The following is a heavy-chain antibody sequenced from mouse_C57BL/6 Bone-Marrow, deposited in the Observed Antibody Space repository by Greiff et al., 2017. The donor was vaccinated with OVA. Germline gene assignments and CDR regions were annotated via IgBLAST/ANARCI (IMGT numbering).Heavy chain of an antibody. CDR1: GFSFNTYA. CDR2: IWSKSNNYAN. J-gene: IGHJ3*01. CDR3: VRHGPYSNWFAY. V-gene: IGHV10-1*01. Sequence: EVQRVESGGGLVQPKGSLTLSCAASGFSFNTYAMNWVRQAPGKGLEWVARIWSKSNNYANYYAGSVKDRFTNTRDDSESMLYLQMNNLKTEDTAMYYCVRHGPYSNWFAYWGQGTLVTVSA. D-gene: IGHD2-5*01.